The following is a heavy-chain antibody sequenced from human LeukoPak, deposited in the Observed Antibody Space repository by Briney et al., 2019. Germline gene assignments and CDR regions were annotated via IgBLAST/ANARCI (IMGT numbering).Heavy chain of an antibody. Sequence: GGSLRLSCAASGFTFTTYWMSWVRQPPGKGLEWVANIKQDGTEKYYVDSVKGRFTISRDNAKNSLYLQMNSLRVEDTAIYYCAKVAHYYYGSGSYYFFEHWGQGTPVTASS. CDR1: GFTFTTYW. V-gene: IGHV3-7*01. CDR2: IKQDGTEK. J-gene: IGHJ4*02. CDR3: AKVAHYYYGSGSYYFFEH. D-gene: IGHD3-10*01.